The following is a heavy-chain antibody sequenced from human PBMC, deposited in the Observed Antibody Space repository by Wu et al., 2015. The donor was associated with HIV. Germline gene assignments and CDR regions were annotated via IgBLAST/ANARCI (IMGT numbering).Heavy chain of an antibody. CDR1: GGTFSSYA. CDR3: AGGGGRTSMDPFDF. D-gene: IGHD5-18*01. Sequence: QVQLVQSGAEVKKFGSSVKVSCKASGGTFSSYALSWVRQAPGQGLEWMGRLIPMYGTANYAQKFQGRVTITADESTSTAYMDVSSLRSDDTAVYYCAGGGGRTSMDPFDFWGQGTLVTVSS. V-gene: IGHV1-69*13. J-gene: IGHJ4*02. CDR2: LIPMYGTA.